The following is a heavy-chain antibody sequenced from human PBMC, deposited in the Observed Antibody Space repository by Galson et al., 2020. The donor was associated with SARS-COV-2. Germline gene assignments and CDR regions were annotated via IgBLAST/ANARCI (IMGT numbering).Heavy chain of an antibody. V-gene: IGHV1-46*01. J-gene: IGHJ4*02. CDR3: ASARDGYKGGALDD. CDR2: INPGGDST. CDR1: GYTFTNYY. D-gene: IGHD5-12*01. Sequence: GESLKISCTASGYTFTNYYIHWVRQAPGQGLEWMGIINPGGDSTGYAHKFQGRVTMTRDTSTSTVYMELSNLMSDDTAVYYCASARDGYKGGALDDWGQGTLVTVSS.